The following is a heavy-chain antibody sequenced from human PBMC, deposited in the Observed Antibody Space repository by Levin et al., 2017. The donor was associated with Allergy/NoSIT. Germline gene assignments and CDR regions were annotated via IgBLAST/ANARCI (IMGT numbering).Heavy chain of an antibody. CDR1: GFTFASYA. V-gene: IGHV3-23*01. D-gene: IGHD2-15*01. CDR2: VSASGSNT. CDR3: AKGRGYCSGGTCYYPNDAFDL. Sequence: ASVKVSCAASGFTFASYAMTWVRQAPGKGLEWVSGVSASGSNTDYADSVKGRFTISRDNSKNTLYLQMNSLRAEDTAVFYCAKGRGYCSGGTCYYPNDAFDLWGQGTMVTVSS. J-gene: IGHJ3*01.